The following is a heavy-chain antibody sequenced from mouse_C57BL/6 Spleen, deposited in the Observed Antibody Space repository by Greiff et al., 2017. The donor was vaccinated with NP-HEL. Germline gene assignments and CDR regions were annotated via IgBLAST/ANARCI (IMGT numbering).Heavy chain of an antibody. D-gene: IGHD2-4*01. CDR3: ASFYYDYDEGYYFDY. J-gene: IGHJ2*01. CDR1: GYAFSSSW. Sequence: QVQLQQSGPELVKPGASVKISCKASGYAFSSSWMNWVKQRPGKGLEWIGRIYPGDGDTNYNGKFKGKATLTADKSSSTAYMQLSSLTSEDSAVYFCASFYYDYDEGYYFDYWGQGTTLTVSS. CDR2: IYPGDGDT. V-gene: IGHV1-82*01.